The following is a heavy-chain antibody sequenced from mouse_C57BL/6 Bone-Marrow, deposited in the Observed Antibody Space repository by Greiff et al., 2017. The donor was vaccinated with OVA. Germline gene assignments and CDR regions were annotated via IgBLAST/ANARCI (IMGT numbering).Heavy chain of an antibody. CDR1: GFTFSNYW. J-gene: IGHJ2*01. Sequence: EVQRVESGGGLVQPGGSMKLSCVASGFTFSNYWMNWVRQSPAKGLEWVAQIRLKSDNYATHYAESVKGRFAISRDDSKSSVYLQMNNLRAEDTGIYYCTACYYSKAFFDYWGQGTTLTVSS. CDR2: IRLKSDNYAT. D-gene: IGHD2-5*01. CDR3: TACYYSKAFFDY. V-gene: IGHV6-3*01.